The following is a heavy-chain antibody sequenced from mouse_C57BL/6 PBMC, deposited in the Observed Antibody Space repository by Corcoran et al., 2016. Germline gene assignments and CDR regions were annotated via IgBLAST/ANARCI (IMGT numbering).Heavy chain of an antibody. D-gene: IGHD2-2*01. CDR1: GYTFTDYY. Sequence: EVQLQQSGPELVKPGASVKISCKASGYTFTDYYMNWVKQSHGKSLEWIGDINPNNGGTSYNQKFKGKATLTVDKSSSTAYMELRSLTSEDSAVYYCARGLRRKYFDVWGTGTTVTVSS. V-gene: IGHV1-26*01. CDR2: INPNNGGT. CDR3: ARGLRRKYFDV. J-gene: IGHJ1*03.